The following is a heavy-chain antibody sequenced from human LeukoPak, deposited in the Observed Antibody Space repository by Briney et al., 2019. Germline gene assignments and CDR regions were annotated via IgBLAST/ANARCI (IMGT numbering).Heavy chain of an antibody. CDR3: TRGPGSTWYSDY. Sequence: GGSLRLSCAAPGFTVSSNYMNWVRQAPGKGLEWVSIIYSGGDTYYADSVKGRFTISRDNSKNTLYLQMNSLRPEDTAVYYCTRGPGSTWYSDYWGQGTLVTVSS. D-gene: IGHD6-13*01. V-gene: IGHV3-53*05. CDR2: IYSGGDT. J-gene: IGHJ4*02. CDR1: GFTVSSNY.